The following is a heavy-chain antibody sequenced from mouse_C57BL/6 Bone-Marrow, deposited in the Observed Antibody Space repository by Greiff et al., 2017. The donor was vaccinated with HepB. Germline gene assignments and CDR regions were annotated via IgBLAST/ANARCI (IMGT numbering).Heavy chain of an antibody. CDR3: ARSPYDYDDY. CDR1: GYTFTSYW. J-gene: IGHJ2*01. D-gene: IGHD2-4*01. CDR2: IHPNSGST. V-gene: IGHV1-64*01. Sequence: VQLQQPGAELVKPGASVKLSCKASGYTFTSYWMHWVKQRPGQGLEWIGMIHPNSGSTNYNEKFKSKATLTVDKSSSTAYMQLSSLTSEDSSVYYCARSPYDYDDYWGQGTTLTVSS.